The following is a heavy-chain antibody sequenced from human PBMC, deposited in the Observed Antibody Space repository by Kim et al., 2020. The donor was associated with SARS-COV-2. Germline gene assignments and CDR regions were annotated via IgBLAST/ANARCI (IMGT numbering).Heavy chain of an antibody. V-gene: IGHV4-31*02. Sequence: HEFRVTISVDTSTNQFSLKLSSVTAADTAVYYCARGRITIFGVVTEFDYWGQGTLVTVSS. CDR3: ARGRITIFGVVTEFDY. D-gene: IGHD3-3*01. J-gene: IGHJ4*02.